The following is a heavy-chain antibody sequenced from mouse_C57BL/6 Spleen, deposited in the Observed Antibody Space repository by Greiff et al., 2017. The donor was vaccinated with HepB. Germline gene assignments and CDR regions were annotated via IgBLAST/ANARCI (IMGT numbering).Heavy chain of an antibody. J-gene: IGHJ3*01. V-gene: IGHV1-26*01. CDR1: GYTFTDYY. CDR2: INPNNGGT. CDR3: ASPRLGRAWFAY. Sequence: EVQLQQSGPELVKPGASVKISCKASGYTFTDYYMNWVKQSHGKSLEWIGDINPNNGGTSYNQKFKGKATLTVDKSSSTAYMELRSLTSEDSAVYYCASPRLGRAWFAYWGQGTLVTVSA. D-gene: IGHD4-1*01.